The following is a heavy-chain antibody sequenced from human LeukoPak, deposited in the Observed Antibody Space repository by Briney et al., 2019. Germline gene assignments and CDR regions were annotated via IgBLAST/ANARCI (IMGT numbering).Heavy chain of an antibody. Sequence: GASVKVSCKSSGYTFTRYYIHWVRQAPGQGLEWMAIINPSGGSTNYAQNFQGRVSLTRDTSTNTVYMELSSLKSEDTAVYYCARAVGIVVVVVATLDYWGQGTLVTVSS. CDR2: INPSGGST. D-gene: IGHD2-15*01. V-gene: IGHV1-46*01. J-gene: IGHJ4*02. CDR1: GYTFTRYY. CDR3: ARAVGIVVVVVATLDY.